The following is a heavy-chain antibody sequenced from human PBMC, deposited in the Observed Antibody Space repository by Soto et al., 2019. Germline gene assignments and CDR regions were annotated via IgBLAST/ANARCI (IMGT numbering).Heavy chain of an antibody. CDR1: GYTFTTYG. CDR3: AKDWGGRAAPGGYYYYGMDV. V-gene: IGHV1-18*04. D-gene: IGHD6-13*01. Sequence: ASVKVSCKASGYTFTTYGFTWVRQAPGQGLEWMGWISAYNGNTNYAQKLQGRARMTTDTSTSTAYMELRSLRSDDTAVYYCAKDWGGRAAPGGYYYYGMDVWGQGNTVTVSS. J-gene: IGHJ6*02. CDR2: ISAYNGNT.